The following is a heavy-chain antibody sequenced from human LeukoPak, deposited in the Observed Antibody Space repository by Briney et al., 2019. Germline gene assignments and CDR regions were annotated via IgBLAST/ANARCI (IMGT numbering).Heavy chain of an antibody. CDR2: IYYSGST. D-gene: IGHD2-8*02. V-gene: IGHV4-59*01. Sequence: PSETLSLTCTVSGGSISSYYWSWIRQPPGKGLEWIGYIYYSGSTNYNPSLKSRVTISVDTSKNQFSLKLGSVTAADAAVYYCAREYWGFYFDYWGQGTLATVSS. CDR1: GGSISSYY. CDR3: AREYWGFYFDY. J-gene: IGHJ4*02.